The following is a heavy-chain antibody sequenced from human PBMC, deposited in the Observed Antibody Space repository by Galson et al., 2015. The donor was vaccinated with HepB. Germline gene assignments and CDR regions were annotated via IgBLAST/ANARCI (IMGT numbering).Heavy chain of an antibody. V-gene: IGHV2-70*01. CDR1: GFSLSTSGMC. D-gene: IGHD6-13*01. J-gene: IGHJ4*02. Sequence: PALVKPTQTLTLTCTFSGFSLSTSGMCVSWIRQPPGKALEWLALIVWDNDKYYSTSLKTRLTISKDTSKNQVVLTMTNMDPVETATYYGARILAAAGTAYFDYWGQGTLVTVSS. CDR2: IVWDNDK. CDR3: ARILAAAGTAYFDY.